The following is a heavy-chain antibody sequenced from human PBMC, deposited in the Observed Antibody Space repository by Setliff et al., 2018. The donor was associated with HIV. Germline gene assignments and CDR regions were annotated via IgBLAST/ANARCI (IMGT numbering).Heavy chain of an antibody. CDR1: GASIQITDTW. Sequence: KASETLSLTCTVSGASIQITDTWWSLVRQPPGKGLEWLGEIHHTGRTNYNPSLRSRVIMSVDKSKNQFSLRLTSVTAADTAMYFCAKIANPPGRGSGWVFDSWGQGILVTVSS. D-gene: IGHD6-19*01. J-gene: IGHJ4*02. CDR3: AKIANPPGRGSGWVFDS. CDR2: IHHTGRT. V-gene: IGHV4-4*02.